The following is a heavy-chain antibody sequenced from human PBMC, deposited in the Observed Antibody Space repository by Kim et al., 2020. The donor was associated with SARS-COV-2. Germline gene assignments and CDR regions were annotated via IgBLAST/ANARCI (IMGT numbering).Heavy chain of an antibody. CDR1: GYSFTSYW. D-gene: IGHD3-10*01. CDR3: ARTLLRFGELLDYFDY. CDR2: IYPGDSDT. Sequence: GESLKISCKGSGYSFTSYWIGWVRQMPGKGLEWMGIIYPGDSDTRYSPSFQGQVTISADKSISTAYLQGSSLKASDTAMYYCARTLLRFGELLDYFDYWGQGTLVTVSS. J-gene: IGHJ4*02. V-gene: IGHV5-51*01.